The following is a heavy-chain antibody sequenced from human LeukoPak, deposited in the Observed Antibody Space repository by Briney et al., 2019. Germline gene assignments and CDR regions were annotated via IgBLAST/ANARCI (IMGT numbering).Heavy chain of an antibody. CDR1: GYTFTGYY. J-gene: IGHJ6*02. V-gene: IGHV1-8*02. D-gene: IGHD6-13*01. Sequence: ASVKVSCKASGYTFTGYYMHWVRQAPGQGLEWMGWMNPNSGNTGYAQKFQGRVTMTRNTSISTAYMELSSLRSEDTAVYYCARVSGSSSWYWRKPLGGMDVWGQGTTVTVSS. CDR3: ARVSGSSSWYWRKPLGGMDV. CDR2: MNPNSGNT.